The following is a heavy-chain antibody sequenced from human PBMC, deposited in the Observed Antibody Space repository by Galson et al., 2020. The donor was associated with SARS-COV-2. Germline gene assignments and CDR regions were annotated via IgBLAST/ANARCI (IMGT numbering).Heavy chain of an antibody. D-gene: IGHD6-19*01. Sequence: ASVKVSCKTSGYIFSGYYTHWLRQAPGQGLEWMGWVDPNSGDTNYAQKFQGRVTMTRDTSISTAYMELSRLTSDDTAIYYCARDAGGWGASAWFDPWGQGTLVTVSS. CDR1: GYIFSGYY. CDR2: VDPNSGDT. CDR3: ARDAGGWGASAWFDP. J-gene: IGHJ5*02. V-gene: IGHV1-2*02.